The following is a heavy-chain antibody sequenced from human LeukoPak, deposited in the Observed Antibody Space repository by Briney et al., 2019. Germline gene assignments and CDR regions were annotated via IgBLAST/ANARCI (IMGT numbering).Heavy chain of an antibody. CDR3: ARVLSGSNFDY. CDR2: IHHSGST. CDR1: GYSISSGYY. V-gene: IGHV4-38-2*02. Sequence: SETLSLTCIVSGYSISSGYYWGWIRQPPGKGLERIGNIHHSGSTYYNPSLKSRVTISVDTSKNQLSLKLSSVTAADTAVYYCARVLSGSNFDYWGQGTLVTVSS. D-gene: IGHD3-22*01. J-gene: IGHJ4*02.